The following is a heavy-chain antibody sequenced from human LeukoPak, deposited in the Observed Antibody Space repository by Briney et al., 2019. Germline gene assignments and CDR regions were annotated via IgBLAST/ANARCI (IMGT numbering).Heavy chain of an antibody. V-gene: IGHV7-4-1*02. D-gene: IGHD2-2*01. J-gene: IGHJ4*02. Sequence: GASVKVSCKASGYTFTSYAMNWVRQAPGQGLEWMGWINTNTGNPTYAQGFTGRFVFSLDTSVSTAYLQISSLKAEDTAVYYCATDPDPRYCSSTSCFSYWGQGTLVTVSS. CDR3: ATDPDPRYCSSTSCFSY. CDR2: INTNTGNP. CDR1: GYTFTSYA.